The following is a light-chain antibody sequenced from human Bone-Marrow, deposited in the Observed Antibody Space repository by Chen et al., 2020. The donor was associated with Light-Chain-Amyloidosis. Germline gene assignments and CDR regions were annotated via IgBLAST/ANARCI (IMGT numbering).Light chain of an antibody. CDR2: WAS. Sequence: DIVMTQSPDSLAVSLGERATINCKSSQSVLYSSNNNNYLAWYQHKPGQPPKLLIYWASTRQFGVPDRFSGSGSGTDFTLTISSLQAEDVAVYYCQQHYSTPITFGQGTRLEIK. CDR3: QQHYSTPIT. V-gene: IGKV4-1*01. CDR1: QSVLYSSNNNNY. J-gene: IGKJ5*01.